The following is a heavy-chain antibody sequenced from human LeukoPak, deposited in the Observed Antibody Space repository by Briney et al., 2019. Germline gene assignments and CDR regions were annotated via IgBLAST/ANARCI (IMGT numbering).Heavy chain of an antibody. D-gene: IGHD3-16*02. CDR2: ISGSGGST. J-gene: IGHJ4*02. CDR1: GFTFINYA. Sequence: GGSLRLSCAASGFTFINYAMTWVRQAPGKGLEWVSAISGSGGSTYYADSVKGRFTISRDNSKNTLYLQMNSLRAEHTAVYYCAKSTQLRGGIATDFDSWGQGTLVTVSS. V-gene: IGHV3-23*01. CDR3: AKSTQLRGGIATDFDS.